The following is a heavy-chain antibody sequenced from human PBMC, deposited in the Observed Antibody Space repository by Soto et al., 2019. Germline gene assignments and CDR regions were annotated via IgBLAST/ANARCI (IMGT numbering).Heavy chain of an antibody. D-gene: IGHD4-17*01. CDR2: IYYSGSS. V-gene: IGHV4-39*01. CDR3: ASRTVTTTEVWFDP. Sequence: SETLSLTCTVSGGSISSSSYYWDWIRQPPGKGLEWIGSIYYSGSSYYNPSLKSRVTISVDTSKNQFSLKLSSVTAADTAVYYCASRTVTTTEVWFDPWGQGTQVTVSS. J-gene: IGHJ5*02. CDR1: GGSISSSSYY.